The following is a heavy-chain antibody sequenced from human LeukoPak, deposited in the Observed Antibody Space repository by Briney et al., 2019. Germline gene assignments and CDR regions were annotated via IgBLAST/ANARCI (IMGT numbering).Heavy chain of an antibody. J-gene: IGHJ6*02. CDR2: RGRN. D-gene: IGHD2-21*01. Sequence: SETLSVTCTFSSGYLDRYYWIELRSPSAKGLARIKYRGRNNYNTSPKSRVTISIDTSKRHFSLTLSSVTAADTAVYHCARTRRHYCGAGKNLTPWLAGLDVWGQGTTVTVS. CDR3: ARTRRHYCGAGKNLTPWLAGLDV. CDR1: SGYLDRYY. V-gene: IGHV4-59*01.